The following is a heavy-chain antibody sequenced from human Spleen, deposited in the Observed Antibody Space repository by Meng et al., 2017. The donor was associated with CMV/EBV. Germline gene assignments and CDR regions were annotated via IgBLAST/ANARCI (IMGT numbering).Heavy chain of an antibody. V-gene: IGHV3-48*03. J-gene: IGHJ4*02. D-gene: IGHD5-12*01. CDR2: ISSSGNTI. CDR3: AKDGGGRYSGYEDLFDY. Sequence: GGSLRLSCAASGFTFSSCELSWVRQAPGKGLEWVSYISSSGNTIFYTDSVKGRFTISRDNAKNSLYLQMNSLRAEDTAVYYCAKDGGGRYSGYEDLFDYWGQGTLVTVSS. CDR1: GFTFSSCE.